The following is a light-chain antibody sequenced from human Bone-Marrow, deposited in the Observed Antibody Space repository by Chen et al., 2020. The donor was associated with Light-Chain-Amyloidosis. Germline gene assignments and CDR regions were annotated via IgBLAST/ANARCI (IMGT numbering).Light chain of an antibody. V-gene: IGKV1-5*01. CDR2: DAS. J-gene: IGKJ2*01. CDR1: QSINSW. Sequence: DIQLTQSPSTLSASVGDRVTITCRASQSINSWLDWYQQKPGKAPKLLIYDASSLESGVPPRFSGSGSGTEYTLTITGLQPDDFATYYCHLYNSYSMYTFGQGTKLEI. CDR3: HLYNSYSMYT.